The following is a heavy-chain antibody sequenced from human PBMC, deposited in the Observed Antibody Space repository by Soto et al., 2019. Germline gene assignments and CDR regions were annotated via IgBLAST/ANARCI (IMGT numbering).Heavy chain of an antibody. CDR2: IMPIIGTA. Sequence: QVQLVQSGAEVKKPGSSVKVSCKASGGTFSSHVFNWVRQAPGQGLEWMGGIMPIIGTANYAQKFQGRVTITADESTSTDYMEMSSLRSEETAVYYCARDLEFRDGNISHLDYWGQGTLVTVSS. V-gene: IGHV1-69*01. D-gene: IGHD3-10*01. CDR1: GGTFSSHV. J-gene: IGHJ4*02. CDR3: ARDLEFRDGNISHLDY.